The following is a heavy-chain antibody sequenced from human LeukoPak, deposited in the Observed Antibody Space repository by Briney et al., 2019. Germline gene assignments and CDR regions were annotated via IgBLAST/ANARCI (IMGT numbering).Heavy chain of an antibody. J-gene: IGHJ4*02. CDR3: AREGYSSSWGHFDF. CDR2: IHSGGST. CDR1: GFTVSSNY. D-gene: IGHD6-13*01. V-gene: IGHV3-53*01. Sequence: PGGSLRLSCAAWGFTVSSNYMSWVREARGKGGEWVLVIHSGGSTYSADSVNGRFTISSDNSKNMVYLQMNSLRAEATAVYYCAREGYSSSWGHFDFWGQGTLVTVSS.